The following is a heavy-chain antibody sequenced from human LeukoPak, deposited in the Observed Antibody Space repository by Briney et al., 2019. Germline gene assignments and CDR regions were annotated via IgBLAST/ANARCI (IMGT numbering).Heavy chain of an antibody. CDR2: MNPNSGNT. J-gene: IGHJ6*04. Sequence: ASVKVSCKASGYTFTGYYMHWVRQAPGQGLEWMGWMNPNSGNTGYAQKFQGRVTMTRNTSISTAYMELSSLRSEDTAVYYCARWWVYSSSSGCMDVWGKGTTVTVSS. V-gene: IGHV1-8*02. CDR1: GYTFTGYY. CDR3: ARWWVYSSSSGCMDV. D-gene: IGHD6-6*01.